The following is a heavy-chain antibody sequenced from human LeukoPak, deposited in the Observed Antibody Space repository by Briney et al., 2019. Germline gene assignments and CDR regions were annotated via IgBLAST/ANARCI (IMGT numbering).Heavy chain of an antibody. CDR1: GYTFTSYD. CDR3: ARRTDPQTEFDY. Sequence: GASVKVSCKASGYTFTSYDINWVRQATGQGLEWMGWMNPNSGNTGYAQKFQGRVTITRNTYISTAYMELSSLRSEDTAVYYCARRTDPQTEFDYWGQGTLVTVSS. J-gene: IGHJ4*02. D-gene: IGHD1/OR15-1a*01. CDR2: MNPNSGNT. V-gene: IGHV1-8*01.